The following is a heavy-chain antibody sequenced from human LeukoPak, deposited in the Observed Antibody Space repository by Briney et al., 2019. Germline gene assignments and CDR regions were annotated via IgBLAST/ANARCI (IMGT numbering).Heavy chain of an antibody. CDR2: ISGSGGST. Sequence: AGGSLRLSCAASGFTFSSYAMSWVRRAPGKRLEWVSAISGSGGSTYYADSVKGRFTISRDNSKNTLYLQMNSLRAEDTAVYYCAKGGYDSSGLDRTSDAFDIWGQGTMVTVSS. CDR1: GFTFSSYA. V-gene: IGHV3-23*01. CDR3: AKGGYDSSGLDRTSDAFDI. D-gene: IGHD3-22*01. J-gene: IGHJ3*02.